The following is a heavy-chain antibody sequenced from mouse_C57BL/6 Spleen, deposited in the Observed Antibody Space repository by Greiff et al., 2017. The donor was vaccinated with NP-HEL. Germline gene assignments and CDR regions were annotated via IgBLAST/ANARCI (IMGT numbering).Heavy chain of an antibody. CDR1: GYAFSSSW. CDR3: ARGGSYYSNTGYFDY. D-gene: IGHD2-5*01. J-gene: IGHJ2*01. V-gene: IGHV1-82*01. Sequence: VQLVESGPELVKPGASVKISCKASGYAFSSSWMNWVKQRPGKGLEWIGRLYPGDGDTNYNGTFKGKATLTAYKSSSTAYMQLSSLTSEDSAVYFCARGGSYYSNTGYFDYWGQGATRTVSS. CDR2: LYPGDGDT.